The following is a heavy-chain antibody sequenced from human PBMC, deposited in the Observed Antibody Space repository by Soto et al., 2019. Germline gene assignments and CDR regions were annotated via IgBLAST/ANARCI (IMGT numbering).Heavy chain of an antibody. D-gene: IGHD1-26*01. Sequence: EVQLLESGGGLVQPGGSLRLSCAASGFTFSNYAMSWVRQAPGKGLEWVSAVSGSGRETYYADSFKGRFTISRDNSKSTLSLQMNSLRAEDTAVYYCAVQAPQAGRWVKSNWFDPWGQGTLVTVSS. CDR2: VSGSGRET. J-gene: IGHJ5*02. CDR1: GFTFSNYA. V-gene: IGHV3-23*01. CDR3: AVQAPQAGRWVKSNWFDP.